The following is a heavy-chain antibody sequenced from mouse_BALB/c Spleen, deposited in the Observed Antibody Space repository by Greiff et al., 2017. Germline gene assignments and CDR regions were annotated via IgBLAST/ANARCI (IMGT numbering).Heavy chain of an antibody. CDR2: IDPANGNT. CDR3: AINWEGAY. CDR1: GFNIKDTY. Sequence: VQLQQSGAELVKPGASVKLSCTASGFNIKDTYMHWVKQRPEQGLEWIGRIDPANGNTKYDPKFQGKATITADTSYNTAYLQLSSLTSEDTAVYYCAINWEGAYWGQGTLVTVSA. J-gene: IGHJ3*01. D-gene: IGHD4-1*01. V-gene: IGHV14-3*02.